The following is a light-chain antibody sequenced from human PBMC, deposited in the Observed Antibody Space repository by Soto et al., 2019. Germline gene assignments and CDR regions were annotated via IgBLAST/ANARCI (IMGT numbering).Light chain of an antibody. Sequence: DIQMTQSPSSVSASIGNRVTISLRASEDINSRLAWYQQKPGNAPKLLIYAAFILQSGVPSRFSGYGSGTDFTLSISSLQPEDFATYYCQQADSFPITFGQGTRLEIK. J-gene: IGKJ5*01. V-gene: IGKV1-12*01. CDR3: QQADSFPIT. CDR2: AAF. CDR1: EDINSR.